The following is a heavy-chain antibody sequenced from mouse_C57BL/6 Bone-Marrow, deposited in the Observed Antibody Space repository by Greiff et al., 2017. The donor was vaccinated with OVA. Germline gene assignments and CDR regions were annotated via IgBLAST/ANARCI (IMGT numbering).Heavy chain of an antibody. CDR1: GFNIKDDY. J-gene: IGHJ2*01. D-gene: IGHD1-1*01. Sequence: EVKLQESGAELVRPGASVKLSCTASGFNIKDDYMHWVKQRPEQGLEWIGWIDPENGDTEYASKFQGKATITADTSSNTAYLQLSSLTSEDTAVYYCTTGGSKGYWGQGTTLTVSS. CDR2: IDPENGDT. V-gene: IGHV14-4*01. CDR3: TTGGSKGY.